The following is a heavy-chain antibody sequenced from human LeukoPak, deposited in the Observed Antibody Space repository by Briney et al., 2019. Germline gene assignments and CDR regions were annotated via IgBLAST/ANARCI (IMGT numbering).Heavy chain of an antibody. Sequence: SSETLSLTCTVSGGSIHSGGYYWGWVRQPPGKGLEWIGSIYYTGSAYYNPSLKSRVTISVDTSKNQFSLRLSSVTAADTTVYYCARFPTAMASSDYWGQGTLVTVSS. J-gene: IGHJ4*02. CDR1: GGSIHSGGYY. CDR3: ARFPTAMASSDY. D-gene: IGHD5-18*01. V-gene: IGHV4-39*01. CDR2: IYYTGSA.